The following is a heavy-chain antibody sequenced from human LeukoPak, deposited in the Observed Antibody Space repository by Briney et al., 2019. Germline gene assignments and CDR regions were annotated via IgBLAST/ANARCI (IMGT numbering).Heavy chain of an antibody. Sequence: GGSLRLSCAASGFTFSRSWMHWVRQAPGKGLEWVANMKPDGSDKYYVDSVKGRFTISRDNAKNSLYLQMNSLRAEDTAVYYCTIKGGYDMDVWGQGTTVTVSS. CDR3: TIKGGYDMDV. J-gene: IGHJ6*02. V-gene: IGHV3-7*01. D-gene: IGHD1-26*01. CDR1: GFTFSRSW. CDR2: MKPDGSDK.